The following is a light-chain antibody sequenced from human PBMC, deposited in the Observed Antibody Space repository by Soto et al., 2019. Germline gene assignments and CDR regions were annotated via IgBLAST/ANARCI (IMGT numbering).Light chain of an antibody. CDR3: AAWDDSLNGHV. J-gene: IGLJ1*01. CDR1: SANIGTNT. CDR2: RTD. V-gene: IGLV1-44*01. Sequence: QSVLTQPHSVSGTPGQRVAISSSGSSANIGTNTVHWFQQLPGTAPKVLIYRTDQRPSGVPERFSGSKSGTSASLAISELQPQDEADYYCAAWDDSLNGHVFGTGTKLTVL.